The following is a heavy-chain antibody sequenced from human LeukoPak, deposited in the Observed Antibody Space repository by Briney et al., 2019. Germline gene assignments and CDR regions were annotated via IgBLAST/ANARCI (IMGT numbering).Heavy chain of an antibody. V-gene: IGHV1-2*02. J-gene: IGHJ4*02. Sequence: GPSVKVSCKASGYTFTGYHMRWVRQAPGQGVEWMGSMNPNSGGTQYVQKFQGRVTMTRETSISTAYMEASSLRSDATAVYYCARGSGIVEAARHGNDYWGQGTLVTVSS. CDR2: MNPNSGGT. D-gene: IGHD6-6*01. CDR1: GYTFTGYH. CDR3: ARGSGIVEAARHGNDY.